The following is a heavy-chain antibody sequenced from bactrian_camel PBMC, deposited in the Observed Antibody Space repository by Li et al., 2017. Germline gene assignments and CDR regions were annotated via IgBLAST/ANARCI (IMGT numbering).Heavy chain of an antibody. CDR2: ITLDGGAT. V-gene: IGHV3S6*01. Sequence: HVQLVESGGGLVQPGGSLTLSCATSGYNYRTYCIGWFRQSPGKGFEWVCDITLDGGATSCADSVKGRFTISRDNAKNTLYLQLNSLKPEDTSMYYCARGDRSWRAATRGQGTQVTVS. CDR3: ARGDRSWRAAT. J-gene: IGHJ4*01. D-gene: IGHD6*01. CDR1: GYNYRTYC.